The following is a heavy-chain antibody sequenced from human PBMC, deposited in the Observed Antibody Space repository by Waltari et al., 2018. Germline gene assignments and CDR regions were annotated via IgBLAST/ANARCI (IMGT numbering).Heavy chain of an antibody. CDR1: GFTFSSYA. D-gene: IGHD2-2*01. V-gene: IGHV3-23*04. CDR2: ISGSGGST. Sequence: EVQLVESGGGLVQPGGSLRLSCAASGFTFSSYAMSWVRQAPGKGLEGVSAISGSGGSTYYADSVKGRFTISRDNSKNTLYLQMNSLRAEDTAVYYCARESFYCSSTSCPNWFDPWGQGTLVTVSS. J-gene: IGHJ5*02. CDR3: ARESFYCSSTSCPNWFDP.